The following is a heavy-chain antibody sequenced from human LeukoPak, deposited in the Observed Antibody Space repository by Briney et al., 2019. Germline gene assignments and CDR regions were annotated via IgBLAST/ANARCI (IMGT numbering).Heavy chain of an antibody. Sequence: PGRSLRLSCAASGFTFSSYAMHWVRQAPGKGLEWVAVISYDGSNKYYADSVKGRFTISRDNSKNTLYLQMNSLGAEDTAVYYCAKLAAAGTDGDYWGQGTLVTVSS. V-gene: IGHV3-30-3*02. CDR3: AKLAAAGTDGDY. D-gene: IGHD6-13*01. J-gene: IGHJ4*02. CDR2: ISYDGSNK. CDR1: GFTFSSYA.